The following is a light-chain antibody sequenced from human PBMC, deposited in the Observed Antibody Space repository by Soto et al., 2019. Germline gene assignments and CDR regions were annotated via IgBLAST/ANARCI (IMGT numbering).Light chain of an antibody. J-gene: IGLJ1*01. CDR3: ATWDDSLSVLYV. CDR1: SSNIGAGYD. CDR2: GNS. V-gene: IGLV1-40*01. Sequence: QSVLTQPPSVSGAPGQRVTISCTGSSSNIGAGYDVNWYQQLPGAAPKFLIYGNSNRPSGVPDRFSGSKSGTSASLAITGLQAEDEADYYCATWDDSLSVLYVFGDGTKVTVL.